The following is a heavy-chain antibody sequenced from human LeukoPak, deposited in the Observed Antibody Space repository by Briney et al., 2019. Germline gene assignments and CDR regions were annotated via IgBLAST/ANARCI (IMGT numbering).Heavy chain of an antibody. V-gene: IGHV3-21*01. CDR2: ISSSSSYR. CDR3: ATTTVTNDS. D-gene: IGHD4-17*01. CDR1: GFTFSSYT. Sequence: PGGSLRLSCAASGFTFSSYTMNWVRQAPGKGLEWVSSISSSSSYRYYVDSVKGRFTISRDNAKNSLYLQMNSLRAEDTAVYYCATTTVTNDSWGQGTLVTVS. J-gene: IGHJ5*01.